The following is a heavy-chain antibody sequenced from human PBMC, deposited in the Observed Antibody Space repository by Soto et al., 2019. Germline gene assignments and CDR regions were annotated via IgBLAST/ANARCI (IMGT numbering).Heavy chain of an antibody. V-gene: IGHV3-74*01. CDR2: IDNDGSSR. CDR1: GFTFSSNW. J-gene: IGHJ4*02. D-gene: IGHD6-19*01. Sequence: EVQLVESGGGLVQPGGSLRLSCAASGFTFSSNWMHWVRQGPGKGLVWVSRIDNDGSSRDYADSVKGRFTISRDNAKNTRSLEMSSLRDEDTAVYYCATGSGWYSPDYWGQGTLGTVSS. CDR3: ATGSGWYSPDY.